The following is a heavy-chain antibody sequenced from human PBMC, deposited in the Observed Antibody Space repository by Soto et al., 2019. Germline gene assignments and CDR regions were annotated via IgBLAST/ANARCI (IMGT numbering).Heavy chain of an antibody. J-gene: IGHJ5*02. Sequence: ASVKVSCKSSGYTLSSYHMHWVRRAPGQGLEWMGIINPSGSNTIYAQKFQGRVTMTRDTSTSTDYMELSSLRSDDTAVYFCARDNSVAAAGSWWFDPWGQGTLVTVSS. V-gene: IGHV1-46*01. CDR2: INPSGSNT. CDR1: GYTLSSYH. CDR3: ARDNSVAAAGSWWFDP. D-gene: IGHD6-13*01.